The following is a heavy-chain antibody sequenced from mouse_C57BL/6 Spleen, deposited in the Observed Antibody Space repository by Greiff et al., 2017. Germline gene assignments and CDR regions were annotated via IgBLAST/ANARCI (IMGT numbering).Heavy chain of an antibody. CDR3: ARHRAYSNYRGDAMDY. J-gene: IGHJ4*01. V-gene: IGHV5-12*01. CDR1: GFTFSDYY. D-gene: IGHD2-5*01. Sequence: EVKRVESGGGLVQPGGSLTLSCAASGFTFSDYYMYWVRQTPEKRLEWVAYISNGGGSTYYPDTVKGRFNISRDNAKKPLYLQMSRLKSEDTAMYYCARHRAYSNYRGDAMDYWGQGTSVTVSS. CDR2: ISNGGGST.